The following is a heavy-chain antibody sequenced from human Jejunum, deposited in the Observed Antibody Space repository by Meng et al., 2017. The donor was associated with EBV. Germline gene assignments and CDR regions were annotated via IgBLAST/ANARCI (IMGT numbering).Heavy chain of an antibody. CDR2: IYWDDDK. CDR3: AHSPMRTSSSGYPRGFDY. CDR1: GFSLTTSGVG. J-gene: IGHJ4*02. V-gene: IGHV2-5*02. Sequence: QIPVKESCPTLVKPTQTLTLTCTFSGFSLTTSGVGVGWIRQPPGKAPEWLALIYWDDDKRYSPSLKSRLTITKDTSKNQVVLTMTNMDPVDTGTYFCAHSPMRTSSSGYPRGFDYWGQGTLVTVSS. D-gene: IGHD5-12*01.